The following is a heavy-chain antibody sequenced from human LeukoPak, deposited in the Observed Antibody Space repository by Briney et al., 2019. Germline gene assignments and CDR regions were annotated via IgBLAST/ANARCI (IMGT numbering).Heavy chain of an antibody. Sequence: PSETLSLTCTVSGGSISSYYWGWIRQPPGKGLEWIGYIYYSGSTNYNPSLKSRVTISVDTSKNQFSLKLSSVTAADTAVYYCARMARGYSGYDYYYYYMDVWGKGTTVTISS. CDR2: IYYSGST. V-gene: IGHV4-59*12. CDR1: GGSISSYY. CDR3: ARMARGYSGYDYYYYYMDV. D-gene: IGHD5-12*01. J-gene: IGHJ6*03.